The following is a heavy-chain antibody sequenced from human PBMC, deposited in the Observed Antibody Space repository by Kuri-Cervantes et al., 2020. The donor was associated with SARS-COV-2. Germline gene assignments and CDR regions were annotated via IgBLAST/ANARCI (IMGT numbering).Heavy chain of an antibody. V-gene: IGHV1-46*01. D-gene: IGHD5-24*01. J-gene: IGHJ4*02. CDR1: GYTFTNYY. Sequence: ASVKVSCKASGYTFTNYYIHWVRQAPGQGLEWMGIINPGGGATTYAQKFQGRVTMTRDTSTSTVYMELSSLRSEDTAVYFCARDGRDGYNREFLTDWGQGTRVTGYS. CDR3: ARDGRDGYNREFLTD. CDR2: INPGGGAT.